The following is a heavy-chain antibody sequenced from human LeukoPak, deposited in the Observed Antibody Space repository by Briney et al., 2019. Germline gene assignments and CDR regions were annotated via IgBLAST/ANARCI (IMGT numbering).Heavy chain of an antibody. Sequence: PSETLSLTCTVSGGSISSYYWSWIRQPPGKGLEWIGYIYYSGSTNYNPSLKSRVTISVDTSKNQFSLKLSSVTAADTAVYYCARHALPVAFDIWGQGTMVTVSS. CDR3: ARHALPVAFDI. V-gene: IGHV4-59*08. J-gene: IGHJ3*02. CDR2: IYYSGST. CDR1: GGSISSYY. D-gene: IGHD4-17*01.